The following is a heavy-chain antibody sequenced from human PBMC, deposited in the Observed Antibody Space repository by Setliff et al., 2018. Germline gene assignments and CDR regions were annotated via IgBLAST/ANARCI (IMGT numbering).Heavy chain of an antibody. Sequence: ASVKVSCKASGYTFISYGISWVRQAPGKGLEWMGSFNPEDDEIIYAQKFLGRVTMTEVTSTDTAYMELSSLRSEDTAVYYCATKDYDTSGYYRPFGFWGQGTLVTVSS. J-gene: IGHJ4*01. CDR2: FNPEDDEI. V-gene: IGHV1-24*01. CDR3: ATKDYDTSGYYRPFGF. CDR1: GYTFISYG. D-gene: IGHD3-22*01.